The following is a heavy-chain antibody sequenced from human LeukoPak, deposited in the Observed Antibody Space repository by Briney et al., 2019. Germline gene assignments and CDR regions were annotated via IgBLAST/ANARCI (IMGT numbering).Heavy chain of an antibody. CDR3: AKLEGYCSSTSCYTGDY. D-gene: IGHD2-2*02. CDR1: GFTFSSYA. Sequence: GGSLRLSCAASGFTFSSYAMSWVRQAPGKGLEWVSAISGSGGSTYYADSVKGRFTISRDNSKNTLYPQMNSLRAEDTAVYYCAKLEGYCSSTSCYTGDYWGQGTLVTVSS. V-gene: IGHV3-23*01. CDR2: ISGSGGST. J-gene: IGHJ4*02.